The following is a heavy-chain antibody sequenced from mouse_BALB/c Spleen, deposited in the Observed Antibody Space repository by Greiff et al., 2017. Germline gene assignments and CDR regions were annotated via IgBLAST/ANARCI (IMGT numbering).Heavy chain of an antibody. CDR2: IYPGNSDT. J-gene: IGHJ3*01. CDR3: TRSGDYASFAY. CDR1: GYTFTSYW. Sequence: VQLQQSGTVLARPGASVKMSCKASGYTFTSYWMHWVKQRPGQGLEWIGAIYPGNSDTSYNQKFKGKAKLTAVTSTSTAYMELSSLTNEDSAVYYCTRSGDYASFAYWGQGTLVTVSA. V-gene: IGHV1-5*01. D-gene: IGHD2-4*01.